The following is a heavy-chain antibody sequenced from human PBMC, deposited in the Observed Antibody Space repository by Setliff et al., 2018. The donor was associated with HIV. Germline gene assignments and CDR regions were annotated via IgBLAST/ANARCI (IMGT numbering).Heavy chain of an antibody. J-gene: IGHJ5*02. CDR3: ARRAHSVYPPS. CDR1: GVSMSDSNYY. D-gene: IGHD2-8*01. V-gene: IGHV4-39*01. CDR2: FYPSGGT. Sequence: KTSETLSLTCTVSGVSMSDSNYYWGWFRRPPGKGLEWIGSFYPSGGTPYSSSLKSRVTISADTSKNQFSLELRSGTAGDTAVYYCARRAHSVYPPSWGPGILVTVSS.